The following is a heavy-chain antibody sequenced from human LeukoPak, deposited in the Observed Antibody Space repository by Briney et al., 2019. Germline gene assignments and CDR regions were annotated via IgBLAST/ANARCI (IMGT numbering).Heavy chain of an antibody. Sequence: GGSLRLSCAASGFTFNSYAIHWVRQAPGKGLEWVAVISYDGNNKYYADSVKGRFTISRDNSNNTLYLQMNSLRAEDTAVYYCAKDFWDIVVVPSAIPDYWGQGTLVTVSS. J-gene: IGHJ4*02. CDR1: GFTFNSYA. V-gene: IGHV3-30*04. CDR2: ISYDGNNK. D-gene: IGHD2-2*01. CDR3: AKDFWDIVVVPSAIPDY.